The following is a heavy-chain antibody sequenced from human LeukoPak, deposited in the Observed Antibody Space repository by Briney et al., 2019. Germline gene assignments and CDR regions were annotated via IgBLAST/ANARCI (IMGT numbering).Heavy chain of an antibody. CDR1: GFKFASFW. J-gene: IGHJ6*03. CDR3: ARVPYYDILTGYYFPGYYMDV. Sequence: PGGSLRLSCAASGFKFASFWMTWVRQAPGKGLEWVANIKQDRTEKYYVDSVKGRFTIFRDNVKHSLFLQMNNLRADDTAIYYCARVPYYDILTGYYFPGYYMDVWGKGTTVTVSS. CDR2: IKQDRTEK. V-gene: IGHV3-7*01. D-gene: IGHD3-9*01.